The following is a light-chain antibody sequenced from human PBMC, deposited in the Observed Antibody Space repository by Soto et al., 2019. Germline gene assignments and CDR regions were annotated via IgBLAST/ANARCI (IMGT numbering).Light chain of an antibody. V-gene: IGLV2-23*02. J-gene: IGLJ1*01. CDR2: AVS. Sequence: QSALTQPASVSGSPGQSITISCTGTSSDVGSYHLVSWYQQHPGKAPKLMIYAVSKRPSGVSNRFSGSKSGNTASLTISGLQAEDEADYYCCSYAGRSYVFGNGTKVTVL. CDR1: SSDVGSYHL. CDR3: CSYAGRSYV.